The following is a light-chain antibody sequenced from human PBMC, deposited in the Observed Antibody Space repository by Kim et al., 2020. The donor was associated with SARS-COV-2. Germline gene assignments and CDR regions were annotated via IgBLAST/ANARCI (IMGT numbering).Light chain of an antibody. CDR2: KDS. Sequence: VSPGKTARITCSGDVLAKKYARWFQQKPGQAPVLVIYKDSERPSGIPERFSGSSSGTTVTLTISGAQVEDEADYYCYSATDNNLWVFGGGTQLTVL. V-gene: IGLV3-27*01. CDR1: VLAKKY. J-gene: IGLJ3*02. CDR3: YSATDNNLWV.